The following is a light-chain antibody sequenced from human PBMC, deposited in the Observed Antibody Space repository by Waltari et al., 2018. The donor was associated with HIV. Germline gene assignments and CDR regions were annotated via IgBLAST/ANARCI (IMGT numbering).Light chain of an antibody. Sequence: ELVMTQSPATLSVSPGERATPSCRASRSVGRNVAWYQQKRRHAPRLLIYGASTRATGIPVRFSGSGSATEFTLTISSLQSEDFADYYCQQYNNSPRYTFGQGTKLEIK. CDR1: RSVGRN. CDR3: QQYNNSPRYT. V-gene: IGKV3-15*01. J-gene: IGKJ2*01. CDR2: GAS.